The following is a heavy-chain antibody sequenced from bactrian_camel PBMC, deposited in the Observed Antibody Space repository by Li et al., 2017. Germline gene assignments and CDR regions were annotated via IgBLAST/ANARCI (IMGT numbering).Heavy chain of an antibody. CDR2: IRNGLDT. J-gene: IGHJ4*01. CDR3: AAESEPIGWVLGPLEYDN. Sequence: HVQLVESGGGSVQPGGSLRLSCRASRKTASFFSMAWFRQAPGKEREGVAAIRNGLDTSYADSVEGRFTISQGNDGNTLYLQMNGLKSEDTGMYYCAAESEPIGWVLGPLEYDNWGQGTQVTV. D-gene: IGHD5*01. CDR1: RKTASFFS. V-gene: IGHV3S53*01.